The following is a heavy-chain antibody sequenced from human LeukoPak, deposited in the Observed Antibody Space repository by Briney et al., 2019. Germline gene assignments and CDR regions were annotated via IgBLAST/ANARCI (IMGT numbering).Heavy chain of an antibody. CDR1: GFTFDNFA. CDR3: ARATSGSSYRPFDY. J-gene: IGHJ4*02. CDR2: IFYDGTIY. V-gene: IGHV3-30*04. D-gene: IGHD3-10*01. Sequence: GRSLRLSCTASGFTFDNFAMHWVRQAPGKGLEWVAVIFYDGTIYYYADSVKGRFTISRDNSKNTLYLQMRSLRPDDTAVYYCARATSGSSYRPFDYWGQGTLVTVSS.